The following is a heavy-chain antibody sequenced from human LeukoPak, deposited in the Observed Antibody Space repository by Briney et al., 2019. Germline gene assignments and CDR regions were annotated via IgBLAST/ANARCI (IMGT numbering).Heavy chain of an antibody. V-gene: IGHV3-49*04. CDR3: SRVMILVREGVLYFYYGMDV. J-gene: IGHJ6*02. Sequence: GRSLRLSCKTSGFSFGEYALSWVRQAPGKGLEWVGFIRRKIYNETTEYAASMKDRFTISRDDSKNIAYLQMHSLKSEDTAVYYCSRVMILVREGVLYFYYGMDVWGQGTTVIVSS. D-gene: IGHD2-8*02. CDR1: GFSFGEYA. CDR2: IRRKIYNETT.